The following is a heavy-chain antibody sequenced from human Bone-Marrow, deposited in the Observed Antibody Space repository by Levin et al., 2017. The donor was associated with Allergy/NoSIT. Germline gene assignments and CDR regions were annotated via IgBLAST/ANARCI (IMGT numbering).Heavy chain of an antibody. V-gene: IGHV4-30-2*01. Sequence: SATLSLTCTVSGDSVSSGNYCWSWIRQPPGKALEWIGYIFRSGSTYYNPSLKSRVTISIDKSKNQFFLNLNSVTAADTAVYYCANSGGSDAFDIWGHGTMVIVSS. J-gene: IGHJ3*02. CDR2: IFRSGST. CDR1: GDSVSSGNYC. CDR3: ANSGGSDAFDI. D-gene: IGHD3-10*01.